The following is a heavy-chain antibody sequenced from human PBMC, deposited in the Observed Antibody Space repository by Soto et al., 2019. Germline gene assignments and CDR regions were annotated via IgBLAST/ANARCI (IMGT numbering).Heavy chain of an antibody. J-gene: IGHJ4*02. V-gene: IGHV1-2*02. CDR3: VVMGNVAVSNPRSFDY. CDR2: INPNGGGT. D-gene: IGHD6-19*01. Sequence: QVQVVQSGAEVKKPGASVKVSCKASGYTFTGYYLHWVRQAPGQGLEWLGWINPNGGGTNYAQDFQGRITMTRDASINTAYLEVTRLTHEDTAVYYCVVMGNVAVSNPRSFDYWGQGTQVTVSS. CDR1: GYTFTGYY.